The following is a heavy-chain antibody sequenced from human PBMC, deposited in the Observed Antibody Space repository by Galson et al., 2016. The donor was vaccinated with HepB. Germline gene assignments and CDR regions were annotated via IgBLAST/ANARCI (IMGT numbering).Heavy chain of an antibody. CDR2: DDK. J-gene: IGHJ4*02. D-gene: IGHD1/OR15-1a*01. V-gene: IGHV2-5*01. Sequence: DDKFYSPSLKSRLTITKDTSKNQVVLTMTNMDPVDTATYYCAHTRWEQGYQIDFWGRGALVTVSA. CDR3: AHTRWEQGYQIDF.